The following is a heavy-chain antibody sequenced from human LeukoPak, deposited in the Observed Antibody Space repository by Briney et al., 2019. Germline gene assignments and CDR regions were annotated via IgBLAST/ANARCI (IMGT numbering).Heavy chain of an antibody. D-gene: IGHD6-19*01. Sequence: SETLSLTCTVSGYSINSGYYWGWIRQPPGKGLEWIGSIYYSGSTYYNPSLKSRVTISVDTSKNQFSLKLSSVTAADTAVYYCARDYQSIAVAGSDYWGQGTLVTVSS. CDR1: GYSINSGYY. J-gene: IGHJ4*02. CDR3: ARDYQSIAVAGSDY. CDR2: IYYSGST. V-gene: IGHV4-38-2*02.